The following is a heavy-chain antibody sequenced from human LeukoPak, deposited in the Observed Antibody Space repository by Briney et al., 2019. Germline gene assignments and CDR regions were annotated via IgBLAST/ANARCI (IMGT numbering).Heavy chain of an antibody. CDR3: AKDDGGNLPTAFYI. CDR1: GFAFSTYV. J-gene: IGHJ3*02. V-gene: IGHV3-23*01. D-gene: IGHD4-23*01. CDR2: ISGNGGST. Sequence: GGSLRLSCAAPGFAFSTYVMSWVRQAPGKGLEWVSAISGNGGSTNYAEFVTGRFTISRDNSKNTLYLQMNGLRAEDTAVYYCAKDDGGNLPTAFYIWGQGTTVTVSS.